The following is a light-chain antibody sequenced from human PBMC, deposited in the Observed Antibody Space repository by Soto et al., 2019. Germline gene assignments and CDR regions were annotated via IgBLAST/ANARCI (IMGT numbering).Light chain of an antibody. CDR1: QSISSY. CDR2: AAS. J-gene: IGKJ1*01. V-gene: IGKV1-39*01. CDR3: QQGYSSPRT. Sequence: DIQMTQSPSSLSASVGDRVTITCRATQSISSYLNWYQQKPGKAPKFLIYAASSLQSGVPSRFSGSGSGTDFTLTIKSLQPEDFATYYCQQGYSSPRTFGQGTKVEIK.